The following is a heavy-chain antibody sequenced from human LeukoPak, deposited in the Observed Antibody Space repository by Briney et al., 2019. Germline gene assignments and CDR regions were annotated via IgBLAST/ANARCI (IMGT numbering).Heavy chain of an antibody. CDR2: IYPADSDS. V-gene: IGHV5-51*01. CDR1: GYSFTNHW. CDR3: ARLTGGYTSGRSGGDY. Sequence: GESLKISCEGSGYSFTNHWIGWVRQMPGKGLEWMGMIYPADSDSRYSPSFQGQVTISADKSINTAYLQWSSLKASDTAMYYCARLTGGYTSGRSGGDYWGQGTLVTVSS. D-gene: IGHD6-19*01. J-gene: IGHJ4*02.